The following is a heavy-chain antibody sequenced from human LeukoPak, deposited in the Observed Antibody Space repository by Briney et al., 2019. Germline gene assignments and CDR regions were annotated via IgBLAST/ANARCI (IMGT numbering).Heavy chain of an antibody. CDR2: INHSGST. CDR3: AIPYCSGGSCYSAFDP. J-gene: IGHJ5*02. Sequence: SETLSLSCAVYGGSFSCYYWSWLRQPPGKGLEWIGEINHSGSTNYNPYLKSRVTISVDTSKNQFSLKLSSVTAADTAVYYCAIPYCSGGSCYSAFDPWGQGTLVTVSS. D-gene: IGHD2-15*01. CDR1: GGSFSCYY. V-gene: IGHV4-34*01.